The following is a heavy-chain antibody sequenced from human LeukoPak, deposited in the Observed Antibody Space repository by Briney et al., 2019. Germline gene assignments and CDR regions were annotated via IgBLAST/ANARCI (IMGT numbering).Heavy chain of an antibody. J-gene: IGHJ4*02. V-gene: IGHV4-59*01. D-gene: IGHD6-19*01. Sequence: PSETLSLTCTVSGGSISSYYWSWIRQPPGKGLEWIGYIYYSGSTHYNPSLKSRVTVSPDTSKDQFSLKLSSVTAADTAVYYCARGWSAWSIDYWGQGTLVTVSS. CDR1: GGSISSYY. CDR3: ARGWSAWSIDY. CDR2: IYYSGST.